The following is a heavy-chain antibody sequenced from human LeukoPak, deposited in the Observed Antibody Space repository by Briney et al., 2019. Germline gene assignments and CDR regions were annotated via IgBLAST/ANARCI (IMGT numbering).Heavy chain of an antibody. CDR1: GFTFSSYW. CDR3: ARAVAGTMDETDY. Sequence: GGSLRLSCAASGFTFSSYWMHWVRHAPGEGLVWVSRINSDGSSTSYADSVKGRFTISRDNAKNTLYLQMNSLRAEDTAVYYCARAVAGTMDETDYWGQGTLVTVSS. V-gene: IGHV3-74*01. D-gene: IGHD6-19*01. J-gene: IGHJ4*02. CDR2: INSDGSST.